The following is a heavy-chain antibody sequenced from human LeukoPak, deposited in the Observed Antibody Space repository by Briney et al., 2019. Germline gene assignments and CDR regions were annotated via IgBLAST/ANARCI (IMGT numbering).Heavy chain of an antibody. CDR1: GFTFSSYS. CDR3: ARRKGQLLYGYYYYYMDV. CDR2: ISSSSSYI. Sequence: GGSLRLSCAASGFTFSSYSMNWVRQAPGKGLEWVSSISSSSSYIYYADSVKGRFTISRDNAKNSLYLQMNSLRAEDTAVYYCARRKGQLLYGYYYYYMDVWGKGTTVTVSS. D-gene: IGHD2-2*02. V-gene: IGHV3-21*01. J-gene: IGHJ6*03.